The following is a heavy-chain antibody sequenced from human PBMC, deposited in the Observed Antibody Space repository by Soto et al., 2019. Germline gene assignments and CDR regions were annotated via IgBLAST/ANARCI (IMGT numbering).Heavy chain of an antibody. Sequence: GASVKVSCQASGYTFTSYAMHWVRQAPGQRLEWMGCINAGNGNTKYSQKFQGRVTTTRDTSASTAYMELSSLRSEDTAVYYCARDPGYCSSTSCYTDAFDIWGQGTTVTVSS. CDR1: GYTFTSYA. V-gene: IGHV1-3*01. CDR2: INAGNGNT. J-gene: IGHJ3*02. CDR3: ARDPGYCSSTSCYTDAFDI. D-gene: IGHD2-2*02.